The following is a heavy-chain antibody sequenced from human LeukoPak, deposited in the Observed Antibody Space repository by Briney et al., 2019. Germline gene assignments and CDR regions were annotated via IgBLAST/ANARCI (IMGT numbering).Heavy chain of an antibody. CDR2: ISWRSGSI. CDR1: GFTFDDYA. D-gene: IGHD6-19*01. CDR3: ARQRGSGCLDY. V-gene: IGHV3-9*01. Sequence: GRSLRLSCAASGFTFDDYAMHWVRQAPGKGLEWVSGISWRSGSIVYADSVKGRFTISRDNAKNSLSLQMNSLRAEDTAVYCCARQRGSGCLDYWGQGTLVTVSS. J-gene: IGHJ4*02.